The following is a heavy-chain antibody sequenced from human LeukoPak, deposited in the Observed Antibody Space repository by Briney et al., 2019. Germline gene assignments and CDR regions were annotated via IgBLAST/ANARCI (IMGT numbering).Heavy chain of an antibody. D-gene: IGHD3-10*01. CDR2: MNPNSGNT. CDR1: GYTFTSYD. J-gene: IGHJ4*02. CDR3: ARSYYGSGSPPFDY. V-gene: IGHV1-8*03. Sequence: ASVKVSCKASGYTFTSYDINWVRQATGQGLEWMGWMNPNSGNTGYAQKFQGRVTITRNTSISTAYMELSSLRSEDTAVYYCARSYYGSGSPPFDYWGQGTLVTVSS.